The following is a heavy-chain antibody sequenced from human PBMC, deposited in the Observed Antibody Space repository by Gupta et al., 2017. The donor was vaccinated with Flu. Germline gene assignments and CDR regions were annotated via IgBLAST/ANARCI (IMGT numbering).Heavy chain of an antibody. Sequence: QLQLQESGPGLVRPSETLSLTCSVSGASISSGTYFWAWIRQSPRKGLEWIGNIFYSGSTQYNPSLRSRLTMSIDTSTNQFSLRVTSMTAPDTAVYYCARSVTGDYFDNWGQGSLVTVSS. J-gene: IGHJ4*02. CDR2: IFYSGST. CDR1: GASISSGTYF. CDR3: ARSVTGDYFDN. D-gene: IGHD7-27*01. V-gene: IGHV4-39*01.